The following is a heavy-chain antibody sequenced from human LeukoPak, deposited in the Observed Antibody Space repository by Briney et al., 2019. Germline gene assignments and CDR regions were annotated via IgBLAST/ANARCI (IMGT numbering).Heavy chain of an antibody. D-gene: IGHD3-22*01. Sequence: PSETLSLTCTVSGGSISSYYWSWIRQPAGKGLEWIGRIYTSGSTNYNPSLKSRVTISVDTSKNQFSLKLSSVTAADTAVYYCASTMENYYDSKDGEYFQHWGQGTLVTVSS. J-gene: IGHJ1*01. CDR1: GGSISSYY. V-gene: IGHV4-4*07. CDR3: ASTMENYYDSKDGEYFQH. CDR2: IYTSGST.